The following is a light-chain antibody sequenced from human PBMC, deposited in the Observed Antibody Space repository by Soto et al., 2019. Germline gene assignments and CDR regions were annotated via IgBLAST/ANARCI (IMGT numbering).Light chain of an antibody. CDR3: QHYDSLALT. Sequence: DIEMTQSPSSLSASVGDRVIITCRASHDISDYLNWYQQEPGKAPKFLIYDASNLETGVPSRFSGSGFGTEFNFTFSSLQPEDVATYYCQHYDSLALTFGGGTRVEIK. V-gene: IGKV1-33*01. CDR1: HDISDY. CDR2: DAS. J-gene: IGKJ4*01.